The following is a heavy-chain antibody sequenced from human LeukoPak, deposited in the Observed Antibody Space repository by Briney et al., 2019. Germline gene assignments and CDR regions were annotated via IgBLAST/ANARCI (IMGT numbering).Heavy chain of an antibody. D-gene: IGHD3-16*01. V-gene: IGHV4-4*07. Sequence: PSETLSLTCTVSGGSISSYYWSWIRQPAGKVLEWIGRIYTSGSTNYNPSLKSRVTMSVDTSKNQFSLKLTSVTVADTAVYYCARETSQKGAHYMDVWGKGTTVTISS. CDR2: IYTSGST. CDR3: ARETSQKGAHYMDV. CDR1: GGSISSYY. J-gene: IGHJ6*03.